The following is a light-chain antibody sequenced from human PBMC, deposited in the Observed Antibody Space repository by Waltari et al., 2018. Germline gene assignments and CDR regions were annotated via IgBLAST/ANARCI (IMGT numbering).Light chain of an antibody. Sequence: DVVMTQSPDFLAVSLGERATLHCKSRQSLFYSSNNKNYFAWYQQKPGQPPKLLIYWASTRESGVPDRFSGSGSGTDFTLTISSLQAEDVAIYFCQQYYITPLSFGGGTRVEIK. CDR3: QQYYITPLS. V-gene: IGKV4-1*01. J-gene: IGKJ4*01. CDR1: QSLFYSSNNKNY. CDR2: WAS.